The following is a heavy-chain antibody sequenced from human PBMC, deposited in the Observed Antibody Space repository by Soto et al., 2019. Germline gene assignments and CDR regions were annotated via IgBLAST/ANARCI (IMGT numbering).Heavy chain of an antibody. CDR1: GGSFSGYY. V-gene: IGHV4-34*01. CDR2: INHSGST. D-gene: IGHD5-12*01. J-gene: IGHJ4*02. CDR3: ARLRVDIVATTLDY. Sequence: SETLSLTCAVYGGSFSGYYWSWIRQPPGKGLEWIGEINHSGSTNYNPSLKSRVTISVDTSKNQFSLKLSSVTAADTAVYYCARLRVDIVATTLDYWGQGTLVTVSS.